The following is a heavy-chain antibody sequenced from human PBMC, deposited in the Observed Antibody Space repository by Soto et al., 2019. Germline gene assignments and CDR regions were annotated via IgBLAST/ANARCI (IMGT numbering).Heavy chain of an antibody. CDR3: AKARTRITIFGVVGSGFDY. Sequence: EVQLLESGGGLVQPGGSLRLSCAASGFTFSSYAMSWVRQAPGKGLEWVSAISGSGGSTYYADSVKGRFTISRDNSKNTLYLQMNSLRAEDTAVYYCAKARTRITIFGVVGSGFDYWGQGTLVTVSS. CDR2: ISGSGGST. V-gene: IGHV3-23*01. D-gene: IGHD3-3*01. J-gene: IGHJ4*02. CDR1: GFTFSSYA.